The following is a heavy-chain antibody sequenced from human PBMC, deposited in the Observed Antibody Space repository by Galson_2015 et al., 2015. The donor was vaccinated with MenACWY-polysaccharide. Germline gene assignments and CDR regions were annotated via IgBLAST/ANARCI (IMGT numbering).Heavy chain of an antibody. J-gene: IGHJ4*02. D-gene: IGHD2-15*01. CDR2: INQGGTEE. CDR1: GLSFSTYW. V-gene: IGHV3-7*01. CDR3: ARPSSGGSYYND. Sequence: SLRLSCAASGLSFSTYWMSRVCQARGKGLEWVANINQGGTEERYVDSVKGRFTISRDNAQNSVYLQMNGLRAEDTAVYYCARPSSGGSYYNDWGQGTLVTVSS.